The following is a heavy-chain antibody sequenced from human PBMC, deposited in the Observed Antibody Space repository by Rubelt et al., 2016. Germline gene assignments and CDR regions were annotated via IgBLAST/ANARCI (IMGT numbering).Heavy chain of an antibody. V-gene: IGHV3-21*03. Sequence: GSGGGLVQPGGSLRLSCAASGFTVSSNYMSWVRQAPGKGLEWVSSISSSSSYIYYADSVKGRFTISRDNAKNSLYLQMNSLKTEDTAVYYCTTDPGLSLGLMSFDYWGQGTLVTVSS. D-gene: IGHD7-27*01. J-gene: IGHJ4*02. CDR1: GFTVSSNY. CDR2: ISSSSSYI. CDR3: TTDPGLSLGLMSFDY.